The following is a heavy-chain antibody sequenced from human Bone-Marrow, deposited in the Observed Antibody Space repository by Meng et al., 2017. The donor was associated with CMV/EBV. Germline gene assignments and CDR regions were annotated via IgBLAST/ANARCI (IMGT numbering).Heavy chain of an antibody. CDR3: ARVSITIFGVVIFYYFDY. CDR2: IYYSGST. D-gene: IGHD3-3*01. CDR1: GGSISSYY. V-gene: IGHV4-59*01. Sequence: GSLRLSCTVSGGSISSYYWSWIRQPPGKGLEWIGYIYYSGSTNYNPSLKSRVTISVDTSKNQFSLKLSSVTAADTAVYYCARVSITIFGVVIFYYFDYWGQGTRVTGSS. J-gene: IGHJ4*02.